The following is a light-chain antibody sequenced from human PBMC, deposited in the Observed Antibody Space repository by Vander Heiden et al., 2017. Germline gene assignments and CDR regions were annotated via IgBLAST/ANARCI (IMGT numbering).Light chain of an antibody. J-gene: IGKJ4*01. CDR3: QQSYSTPLT. V-gene: IGKV1-39*01. Sequence: DIQMTQSPSSLSESVGDRVTITCRASQSIRSYLNWYHQKPGKAPKLLIYAASSLQSGVPSRFSGSGSGTDFTLTISSLQPEDFATYYCQQSYSTPLTFGGGTKVEIK. CDR2: AAS. CDR1: QSIRSY.